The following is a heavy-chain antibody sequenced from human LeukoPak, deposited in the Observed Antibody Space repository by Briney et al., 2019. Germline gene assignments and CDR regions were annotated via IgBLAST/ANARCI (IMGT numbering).Heavy chain of an antibody. Sequence: ASVKVSCKASGYTFTSYGISWVRQAPGQGLEWMGWINPNSGGTNYAQKLQGRVTMTTDTSTSTAYMELRSLRSDDTAVYYCARVKIGFSSSWYYFDYWGQGTLVTVSS. D-gene: IGHD6-13*01. CDR2: INPNSGGT. CDR3: ARVKIGFSSSWYYFDY. V-gene: IGHV1-18*01. J-gene: IGHJ4*02. CDR1: GYTFTSYG.